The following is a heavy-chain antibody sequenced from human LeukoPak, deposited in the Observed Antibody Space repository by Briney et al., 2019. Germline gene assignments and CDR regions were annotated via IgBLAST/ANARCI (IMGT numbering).Heavy chain of an antibody. CDR2: IKQDGSEK. D-gene: IGHD4-11*01. J-gene: IGHJ4*02. Sequence: PGGSLRLSCAASGFTFSSYWMSWVRQAPGKGLEWVANIKQDGSEKYYVDSVKGRFTISRDSSKNTLYLQMNSLRAEDTAVYYCAKSVYGHYSNFRDTLDYWGQGTLVTVSS. CDR3: AKSVYGHYSNFRDTLDY. CDR1: GFTFSSYW. V-gene: IGHV3-7*03.